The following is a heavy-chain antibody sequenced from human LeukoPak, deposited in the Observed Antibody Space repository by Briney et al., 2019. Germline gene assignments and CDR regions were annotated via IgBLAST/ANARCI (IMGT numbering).Heavy chain of an antibody. CDR2: IIPIFGTA. J-gene: IGHJ3*02. Sequence: SVKVSCKASGGTFSSYAISWVRQAPGQGLEWMGGIIPIFGTANYAQKFQGRVTITTDESTSTAYMELSSLRSEGTAVYYCTDSSGYYSHDAFDIWGQGTMVTVSS. D-gene: IGHD3-22*01. CDR1: GGTFSSYA. V-gene: IGHV1-69*05. CDR3: TDSSGYYSHDAFDI.